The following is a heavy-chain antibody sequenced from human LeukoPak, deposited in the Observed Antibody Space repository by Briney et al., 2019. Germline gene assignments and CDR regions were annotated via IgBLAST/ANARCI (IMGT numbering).Heavy chain of an antibody. CDR3: TRQTGYSSSWYGE. V-gene: IGHV3-49*04. D-gene: IGHD6-13*01. CDR2: IRSKAYGGTT. Sequence: GGSLRLSCTASGFTIGDYAMSWVGQARGKGLEWVGFIRSKAYGGTTEYAASVKGRFTISRDDSKSIAYLQMNSLKTEDTAVYYCTRQTGYSSSWYGEWGQGTLVTVSS. J-gene: IGHJ4*02. CDR1: GFTIGDYA.